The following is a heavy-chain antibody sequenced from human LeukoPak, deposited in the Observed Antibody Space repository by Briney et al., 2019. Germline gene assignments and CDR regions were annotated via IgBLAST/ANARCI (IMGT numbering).Heavy chain of an antibody. Sequence: SETLSLTCTVSGGSISDYYWTWIRQPPEKGLEWIGYIHSIGGTNYNPSLKSRVTISVDTSQKQFSLRLTSVTAADTAVYYCARGRYLTTSGGAAAGFLDYWGQGSLVTVST. CDR1: GGSISDYY. J-gene: IGHJ4*02. V-gene: IGHV4-59*12. CDR3: ARGRYLTTSGGAAAGFLDY. CDR2: IHSIGGT. D-gene: IGHD6-13*01.